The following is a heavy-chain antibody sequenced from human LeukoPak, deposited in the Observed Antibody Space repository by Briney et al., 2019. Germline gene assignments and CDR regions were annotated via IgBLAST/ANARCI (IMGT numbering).Heavy chain of an antibody. J-gene: IGHJ6*02. CDR3: ARGNYDFWSGYYTLRKLPWYYYYGMDV. D-gene: IGHD3-3*01. CDR2: MNPNSGNT. CDR1: GYTFTSYD. V-gene: IGHV1-8*01. Sequence: ASVKVSCKASGYTFTSYDINWVRQATGQGLEWMGWMNPNSGNTGYAQKFQGRVTMTRNTSISTAYMELSSLRSEDTAVYYCARGNYDFWSGYYTLRKLPWYYYYGMDVWGQGTTVTVSS.